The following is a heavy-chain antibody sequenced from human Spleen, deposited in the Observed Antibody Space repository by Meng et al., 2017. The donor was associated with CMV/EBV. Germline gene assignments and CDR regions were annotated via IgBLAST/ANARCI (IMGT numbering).Heavy chain of an antibody. D-gene: IGHD3-16*01. J-gene: IGHJ6*02. CDR3: AREGRGRGYYYGMDV. CDR1: GYTFTGYY. Sequence: ASVKVSCKASGYTFTGYYMHWVRQAPGQGLEWMGWINPNSGGTNYAQKFQGRVTMTRDTSISTAYMELSRLRSDDTAVYYCAREGRGRGYYYGMDVWGQGTTVTVSS. V-gene: IGHV1-2*02. CDR2: INPNSGGT.